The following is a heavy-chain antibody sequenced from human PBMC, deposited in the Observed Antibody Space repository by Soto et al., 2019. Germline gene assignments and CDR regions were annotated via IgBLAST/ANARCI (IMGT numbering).Heavy chain of an antibody. CDR3: GREQVAADGTGNYALDI. J-gene: IGHJ3*02. D-gene: IGHD6-13*01. CDR2: VSWNGSRT. V-gene: IGHV3-35*01. Sequence: GGSLRLSCAASGFTFSNSDMNWVHQAPGKGLEWVSGVSWNGSRTHYGDSVKGRYSISRDNSKNTLYLQLNSLRGEDTALYYCGREQVAADGTGNYALDIWGQGTMVTVSS. CDR1: GFTFSNSD.